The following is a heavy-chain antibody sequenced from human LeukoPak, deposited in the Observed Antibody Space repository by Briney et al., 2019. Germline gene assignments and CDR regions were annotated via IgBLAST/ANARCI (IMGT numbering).Heavy chain of an antibody. CDR3: AIDFYSVGEGEYYYYMDV. Sequence: SETLSLTCTVSGDSISSSSYYWGWIRQPPGRGLEWIGSIHYSGSTYYNPSLKSRVTISVDTSKNQFSLKLSSVTAADTAVYYCAIDFYSVGEGEYYYYMDVWGKGTTVTVSS. CDR1: GDSISSSSYY. CDR2: IHYSGST. J-gene: IGHJ6*03. D-gene: IGHD5/OR15-5a*01. V-gene: IGHV4-39*07.